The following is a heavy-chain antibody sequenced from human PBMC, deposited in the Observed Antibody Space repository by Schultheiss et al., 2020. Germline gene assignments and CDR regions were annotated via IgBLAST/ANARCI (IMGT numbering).Heavy chain of an antibody. Sequence: SATLSLTCTVSGGSISSGGYYWSWIRQHPGKGLEWIGYIYYSGSTNYNPSLKSRVTISVDTSKNQFSLKLSSVTAADTAVYYCARPSLYCSGGSRYGRWAFDIWGQGTMVTVSS. J-gene: IGHJ3*02. CDR1: GGSISSGGYY. CDR3: ARPSLYCSGGSRYGRWAFDI. V-gene: IGHV4-61*08. CDR2: IYYSGST. D-gene: IGHD2-15*01.